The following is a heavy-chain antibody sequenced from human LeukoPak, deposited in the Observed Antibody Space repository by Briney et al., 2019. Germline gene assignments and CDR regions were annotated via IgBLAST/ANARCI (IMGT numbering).Heavy chain of an antibody. CDR2: MNPNSGNT. Sequence: ASVKVSCKASGYTFTSYDINWVRQATGQGLEWMGWMNPNSGNTGYAQKFQGRVTMTRNTSISTAYMELSSLRSEDTAVYYCARTMVRGATKGKYYYYYMDVWGKGTTVTISS. J-gene: IGHJ6*03. CDR3: ARTMVRGATKGKYYYYYMDV. V-gene: IGHV1-8*01. CDR1: GYTFTSYD. D-gene: IGHD3-10*01.